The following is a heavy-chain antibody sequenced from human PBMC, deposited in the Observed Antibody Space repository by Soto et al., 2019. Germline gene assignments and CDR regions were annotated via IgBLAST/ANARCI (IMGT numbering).Heavy chain of an antibody. Sequence: EVQLVESGGGLVQPGGSLRLSCAASGFTFSSYDMHWVRQATGKGLEWVSAIGTAGDTYYPGSVKGRFTISRKNAKNSLYLQMSSLRAGDTAVYYCARGPLWGYCSGGSCYYFDYWGQGTLVTVSS. D-gene: IGHD2-15*01. V-gene: IGHV3-13*01. J-gene: IGHJ4*02. CDR2: IGTAGDT. CDR3: ARGPLWGYCSGGSCYYFDY. CDR1: GFTFSSYD.